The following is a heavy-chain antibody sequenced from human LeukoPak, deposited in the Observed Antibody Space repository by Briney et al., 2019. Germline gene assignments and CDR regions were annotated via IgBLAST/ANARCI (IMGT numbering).Heavy chain of an antibody. CDR2: ISSSSSYI. V-gene: IGHV3-21*01. Sequence: TGGSLRLSCAASGFTFSNYAMSWVRQAPGKGLEWVSSISSSSSYIYYADSVKGRFTISRDNAKNSLYLQMNSLRAEDTAVYYCARDSSSWRLLDYWGQGTLVTVSS. J-gene: IGHJ4*02. CDR1: GFTFSNYA. CDR3: ARDSSSWRLLDY. D-gene: IGHD6-13*01.